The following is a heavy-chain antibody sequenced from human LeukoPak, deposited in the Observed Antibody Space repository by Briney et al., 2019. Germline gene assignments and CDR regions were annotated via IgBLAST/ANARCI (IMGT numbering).Heavy chain of an antibody. CDR1: GGSISSYY. D-gene: IGHD3-10*01. J-gene: IGHJ4*02. CDR3: ARAIWFGELGEIDY. V-gene: IGHV4-59*01. CDR2: IYYSGST. Sequence: SETLSLTCTVSGGSISSYYWXWXRXPPGXXXXXIXXIYYSGSTNYNXSLKSRVTISVDTSKNQFSLKLSSVTAADTAVYYCARAIWFGELGEIDYWGQGTLVTVSS.